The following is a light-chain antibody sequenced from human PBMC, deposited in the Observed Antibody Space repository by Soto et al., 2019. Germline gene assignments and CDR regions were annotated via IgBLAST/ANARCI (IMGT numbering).Light chain of an antibody. V-gene: IGKV3-11*01. CDR2: QTS. CDR3: HQRQSWPRT. J-gene: IGKJ1*01. Sequence: EIVLTQSPATLSSFPGDIVTLSCRASQYINTRLAWYQHRPGQSPRLLIYQTSLRAAGIPARFSASGSGTDFTLTISDVQPEDFALYYCHQRQSWPRTFGQGTKVDIK. CDR1: QYINTR.